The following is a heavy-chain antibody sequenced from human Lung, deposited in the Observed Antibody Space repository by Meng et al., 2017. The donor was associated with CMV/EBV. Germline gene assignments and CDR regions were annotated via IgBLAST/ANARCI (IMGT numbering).Heavy chain of an antibody. J-gene: IGHJ3*02. V-gene: IGHV1-2*02. CDR1: GYTFTGYY. Sequence: ASVKVSCKASGYTFTGYYIHWVRQAPGQGLEWMGSINPNSGGTKYAQKFQGRVTLTRDTSISTVYMELSRLKTDDTAVYYCARRQWDLRNALDIWGQGKEVTVSS. D-gene: IGHD1-26*01. CDR2: INPNSGGT. CDR3: ARRQWDLRNALDI.